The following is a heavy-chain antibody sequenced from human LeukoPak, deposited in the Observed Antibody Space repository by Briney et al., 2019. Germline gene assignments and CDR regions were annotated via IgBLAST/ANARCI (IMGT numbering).Heavy chain of an antibody. J-gene: IGHJ5*02. CDR1: SGSLSSYYW. V-gene: IGHV2-5*02. CDR2: IYWDDEK. D-gene: IGHD2-2*01. Sequence: TLSLTCTVSSGSLSSYYWIWIRQPPGKGLEWLALIYWDDEKRYSPSLHSRLTITKDTSKNQVVLTMTNMDPVDTATYYCARSLVVPAARFAPWGQGTLVTVSS. CDR3: ARSLVVPAARFAP.